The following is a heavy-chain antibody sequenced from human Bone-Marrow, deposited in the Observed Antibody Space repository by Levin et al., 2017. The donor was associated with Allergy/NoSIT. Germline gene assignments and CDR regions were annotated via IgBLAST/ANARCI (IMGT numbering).Heavy chain of an antibody. V-gene: IGHV3-30*18. CDR3: ANDVASTIPNVAYYFYGLDV. J-gene: IGHJ6*02. Sequence: GESLKISCAASGFTFSTYAMHWVRQAPGKGLEWVALISYDGTDKYYADSVKGRITISRDNSKNTVSLQINSLRSEDTAVYYCANDVASTIPNVAYYFYGLDVWGQGTTVTVSS. CDR2: ISYDGTDK. D-gene: IGHD5/OR15-5a*01. CDR1: GFTFSTYA.